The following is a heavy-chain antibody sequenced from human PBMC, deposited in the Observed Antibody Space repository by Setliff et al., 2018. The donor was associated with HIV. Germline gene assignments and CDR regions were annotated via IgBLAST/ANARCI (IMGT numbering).Heavy chain of an antibody. CDR1: GGTFIRYA. CDR3: AIVTELDYYGGSGPTHLLFDS. J-gene: IGHJ4*02. CDR2: IIPIFGIP. D-gene: IGHD3-22*01. Sequence: SVKVSCKASGGTFIRYAFNWVRQAPGQGLEWMGEIIPIFGIPSYAQRFQDRVTITADESTNTAYMELSSLRSEDTAVYYCAIVTELDYYGGSGPTHLLFDSWGQGTLVTSPQ. V-gene: IGHV1-69*13.